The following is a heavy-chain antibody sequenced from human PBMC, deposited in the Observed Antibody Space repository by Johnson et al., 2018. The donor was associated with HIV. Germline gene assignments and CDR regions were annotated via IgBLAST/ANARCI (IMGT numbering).Heavy chain of an antibody. D-gene: IGHD3-22*01. CDR1: GFTFSSYG. J-gene: IGHJ3*02. V-gene: IGHV3-30*03. Sequence: QVQLVESGGGVVQPGRSLRLSCAASGFTFSSYGMHWVRQAPGTGLEWVANINVDGSQTYYLDSVQGRFTISRDNSKNTVYLQMSSLRAEDTAVYHCARDQDWGYYDSTAFDIWGQGTMVTVSS. CDR2: INVDGSQT. CDR3: ARDQDWGYYDSTAFDI.